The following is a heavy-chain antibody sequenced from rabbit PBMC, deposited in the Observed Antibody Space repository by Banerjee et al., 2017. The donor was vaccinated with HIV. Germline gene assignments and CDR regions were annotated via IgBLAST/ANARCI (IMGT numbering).Heavy chain of an antibody. V-gene: IGHV1S43*01. Sequence: QQQLEESGGGLVKPGGTLTLTCKASGIDFSSYYRMCWVRQAPGRGLELIACIYTTSGSTWYASWVNDRFTISRSTSLNTVDLKVTSLTGADTATYFCARFFPNNRGYDYYIPGFNLWGQGTLVTVS. J-gene: IGHJ4*01. CDR2: IYTTSGST. D-gene: IGHD6-1*01. CDR3: ARFFPNNRGYDYYIPGFNL. CDR1: GIDFSSYYR.